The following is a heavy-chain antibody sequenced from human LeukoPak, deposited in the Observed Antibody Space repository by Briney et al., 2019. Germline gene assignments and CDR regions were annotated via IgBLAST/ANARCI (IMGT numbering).Heavy chain of an antibody. CDR2: IYYSGST. CDR3: ARQDEGFDI. V-gene: IGHV4-39*07. Sequence: SETLSLTCTVSGGSISSSSYYWGWIRQPPGKGLEWIGSIYYSGSTYYNPSLKSRVTISVDTSKNQFSLKLSSVTAADTAIYYCARQDEGFDIWGQGTMVTVSS. CDR1: GGSISSSSYY. J-gene: IGHJ3*02.